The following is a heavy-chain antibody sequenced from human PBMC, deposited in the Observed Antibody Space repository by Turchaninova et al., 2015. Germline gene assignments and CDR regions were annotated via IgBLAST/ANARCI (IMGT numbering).Heavy chain of an antibody. CDR1: GYTFTGYY. J-gene: IGHJ5*02. V-gene: IGHV1-2*06. Sequence: VQSGAEVKKPGASVKVSFNASGYTFTGYYVHWVRQAPGQGLEWMGRVSPNSGGTNYAQKFQGRVTMTSDTSISTAYMELIRLTSDDTAVDYCARVNAQTGPTVWFDPWGQGTLVTVSS. D-gene: IGHD1-7*01. CDR3: ARVNAQTGPTVWFDP. CDR2: VSPNSGGT.